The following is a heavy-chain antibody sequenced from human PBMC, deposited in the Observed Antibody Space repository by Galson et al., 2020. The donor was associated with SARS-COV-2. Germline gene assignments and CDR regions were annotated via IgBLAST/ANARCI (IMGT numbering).Heavy chain of an antibody. J-gene: IGHJ6*02. CDR2: INPSGGST. CDR3: ARVARWLQSRLGPGMDV. Sequence: ASVKVSCKASGYTFTSYYMHWVRQAPGQGLEWMGIINPSGGSTSYALKFQGRVTMTRDTSTSTVYMELSSLRSEDTAVYYCARVARWLQSRLGPGMDVWGQGTTVTVSS. V-gene: IGHV1-46*03. D-gene: IGHD5-12*01. CDR1: GYTFTSYY.